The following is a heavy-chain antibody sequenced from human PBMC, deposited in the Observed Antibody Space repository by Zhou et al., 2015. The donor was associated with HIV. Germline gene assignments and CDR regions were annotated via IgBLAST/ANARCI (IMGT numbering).Heavy chain of an antibody. CDR3: ASSEVRVVPAVQYYFDY. J-gene: IGHJ4*02. V-gene: IGHV1-69*02. Sequence: QVQLVQSGAEVKKPGSSVKVSCKASGGTFSSYTISWVRQAPGQGLEWMGRIIPILGIANYAQKFQGRVTITADKSTSTAYMELSSLRSEDTAVYYCASSEVRVVPAVQYYFDYWGQGTLVTVSS. CDR2: IIPILGIA. D-gene: IGHD2-2*01. CDR1: GGTFSSYT.